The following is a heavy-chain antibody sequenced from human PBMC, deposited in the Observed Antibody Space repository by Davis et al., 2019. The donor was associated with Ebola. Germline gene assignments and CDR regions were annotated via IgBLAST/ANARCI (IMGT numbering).Heavy chain of an antibody. CDR2: IRYDGTNK. D-gene: IGHD6-19*01. CDR1: GFTFSSYG. CDR3: AKDIGIAVAAEGFDY. J-gene: IGHJ4*02. V-gene: IGHV3-30*02. Sequence: GESLKISCAASGFTFSSYGMHWVRQAPGKGLEWVAFIRYDGTNKYYADSVKGRFTISRDNSKNSLYLQMNSLRAEDTALYYCAKDIGIAVAAEGFDYWGQGTLVTVSS.